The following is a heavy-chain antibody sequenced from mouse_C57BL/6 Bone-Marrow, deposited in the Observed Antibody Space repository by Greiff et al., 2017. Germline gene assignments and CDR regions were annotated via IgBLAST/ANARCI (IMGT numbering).Heavy chain of an antibody. CDR1: GYTFTSYT. Sequence: QVQLQQSGAELARPGASVKMSCKASGYTFTSYTMHWVKQRPGQGLEWIGYINPSSGYTKYNQKFKDKDTLTADKSSSTAYMQLSSLTSEDSAVXYGARSWGWFAYWGQGTLVTVSA. V-gene: IGHV1-4*01. CDR3: ARSWGWFAY. CDR2: INPSSGYT. J-gene: IGHJ3*01. D-gene: IGHD4-1*01.